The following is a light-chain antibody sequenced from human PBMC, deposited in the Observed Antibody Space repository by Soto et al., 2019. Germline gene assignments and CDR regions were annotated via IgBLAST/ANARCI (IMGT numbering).Light chain of an antibody. CDR1: NSNIGSNY. J-gene: IGLJ3*02. Sequence: QSVLTQPPSASGTPGQRVTISCSGGNSNIGSNYVYWYQQLPGTAPKVLIYENNQRPSGVPDRFSGAKSGSSASLAISGLRSDDEADYFCAAWDDSLSGVVFGGGTKVTVL. V-gene: IGLV1-47*01. CDR3: AAWDDSLSGVV. CDR2: ENN.